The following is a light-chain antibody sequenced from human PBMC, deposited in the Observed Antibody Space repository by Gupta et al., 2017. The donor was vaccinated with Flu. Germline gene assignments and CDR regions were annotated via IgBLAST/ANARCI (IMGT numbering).Light chain of an antibody. Sequence: APLSVPPGERATLSGRASQGVSSYLAWYKQKPGQAPRLLIYDASNRATGNPVRFSGSGSGTDFTLTISSREPEDFAVYYCQQRSDWPRITFGQGTRLEIK. CDR2: DAS. CDR3: QQRSDWPRIT. CDR1: QGVSSY. J-gene: IGKJ5*01. V-gene: IGKV3-11*01.